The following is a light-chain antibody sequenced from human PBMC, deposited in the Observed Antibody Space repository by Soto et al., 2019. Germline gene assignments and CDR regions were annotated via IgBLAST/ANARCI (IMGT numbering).Light chain of an antibody. J-gene: IGKJ4*01. CDR2: AAS. V-gene: IGKV1-8*01. Sequence: AIRMTQSPSSFSASTGDRVTMTCRASQDISSYLAWYQQKPGKAPKVLIYAASTLQSGVPSRFSGSGSGTDFTLTISGLQSEDFATYYCQQYHTYPPLTFGGGTKVEIK. CDR1: QDISSY. CDR3: QQYHTYPPLT.